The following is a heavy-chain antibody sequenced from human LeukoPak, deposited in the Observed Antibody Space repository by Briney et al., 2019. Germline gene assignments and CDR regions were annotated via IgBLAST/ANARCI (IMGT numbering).Heavy chain of an antibody. CDR2: IKQDGSEK. CDR1: GLTFNSYW. D-gene: IGHD2-15*01. J-gene: IGHJ4*02. V-gene: IGHV3-7*01. CDR3: ARGRYCSGGGCHYFDY. Sequence: GGSLRLSGAVSGLTFNSYWMSLVRQAPGKGLEWVANIKQDGSEKFYVDSVKGRFTISRDNAKNSLYLQMNSLRAEDTAVFYCARGRYCSGGGCHYFDYWGQGTLVTVSS.